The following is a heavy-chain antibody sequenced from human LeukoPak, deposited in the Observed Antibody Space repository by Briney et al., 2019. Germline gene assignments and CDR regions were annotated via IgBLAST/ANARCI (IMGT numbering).Heavy chain of an antibody. CDR1: GGSVSSTNYY. CDR2: IYYSGST. V-gene: IGHV4-39*01. J-gene: IGHJ5*02. Sequence: SETLSLTCTVSGGSVSSTNYYWGWIRQPPGKGLEWIGSIYYSGSTHYNPSLKSRVTISVDTSKNQFSLKLSSVTAADTAVYYCARQEIGLRSFDPWGQGTLVTVSS. D-gene: IGHD3/OR15-3a*01. CDR3: ARQEIGLRSFDP.